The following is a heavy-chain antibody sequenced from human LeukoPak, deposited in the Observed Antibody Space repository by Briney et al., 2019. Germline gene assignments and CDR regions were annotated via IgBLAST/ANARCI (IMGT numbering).Heavy chain of an antibody. CDR3: ARDGGLWPFSFDI. V-gene: IGHV3-20*04. Sequence: PGGSLRLSCAASGFTFDDYGMSWIRQAPGKGLEWVSGINWNGGSTGYADSVKGRFTISRVNAKNSLYLQMNSLRAEDTALYYCARDGGLWPFSFDIWGQGTMVTVSS. CDR1: GFTFDDYG. J-gene: IGHJ3*02. D-gene: IGHD3-10*01. CDR2: INWNGGST.